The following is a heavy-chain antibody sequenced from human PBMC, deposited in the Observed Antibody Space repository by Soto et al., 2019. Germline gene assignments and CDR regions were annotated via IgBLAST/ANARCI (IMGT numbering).Heavy chain of an antibody. CDR3: AKDRYSSSAYYYYGMDG. Sequence: EVQLVESGGGLVQPGRSLRLSCAASGFIFDDYAMHWVRQAPGKGLEWVSVISGNSGSLGYADSVKGRFTISRDNAKNSLYLQMNSLRAEDTDLYYCAKDRYSSSAYYYYGMDGWGQGTTVTVSS. CDR1: GFIFDDYA. J-gene: IGHJ6*02. V-gene: IGHV3-9*01. D-gene: IGHD5-18*01. CDR2: ISGNSGSL.